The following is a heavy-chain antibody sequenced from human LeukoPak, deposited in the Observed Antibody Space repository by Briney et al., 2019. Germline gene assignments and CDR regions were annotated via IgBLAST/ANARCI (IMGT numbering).Heavy chain of an antibody. CDR2: ISGSGGST. V-gene: IGHV3-23*01. J-gene: IGHJ4*02. CDR1: GFTFSSYA. D-gene: IGHD3-16*01. CDR3: AKVGDGAVSTPYYFDY. Sequence: GGSLRLSCAASGFTFSSYAMSWVRQAPGKGLEWVSAISGSGGSTYYADSVKGRFTISRDNSKNTLYLQMNSLRAEDTAVYYCAKVGDGAVSTPYYFDYWGQGTLVTVSS.